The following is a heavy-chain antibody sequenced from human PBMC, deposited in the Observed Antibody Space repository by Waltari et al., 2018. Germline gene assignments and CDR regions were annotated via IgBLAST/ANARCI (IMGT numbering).Heavy chain of an antibody. J-gene: IGHJ6*02. Sequence: EVQLVESGGGLVQPGGSMRLSCAAYELIFSNYEMNWVRQTPGKGLEWISYISSSGGTIYYAASVEGRFTISRDNAKKSLYLQMNSLRAEDTAVYYCARDQEIIVGGMDVWGQGTAVTVSS. CDR2: ISSSGGTI. V-gene: IGHV3-48*03. CDR1: ELIFSNYE. D-gene: IGHD3-22*01. CDR3: ARDQEIIVGGMDV.